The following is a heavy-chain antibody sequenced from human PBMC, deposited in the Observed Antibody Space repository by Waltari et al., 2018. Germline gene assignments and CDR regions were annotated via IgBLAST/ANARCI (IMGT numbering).Heavy chain of an antibody. Sequence: QVQLQESGPGLVKPSQTLSLTCSVSGGSISNGDYYWSWIRQHPGKGLEWIGHSSYTGNTYYNPALKSRVSISVDTSKNQFSLKLSSVSAADTAVYYCARDRTIRTMVTTYWFDPWGQGALVTVSS. CDR1: GGSISNGDYY. CDR3: ARDRTIRTMVTTYWFDP. CDR2: SSYTGNT. J-gene: IGHJ5*02. D-gene: IGHD4-17*01. V-gene: IGHV4-31*03.